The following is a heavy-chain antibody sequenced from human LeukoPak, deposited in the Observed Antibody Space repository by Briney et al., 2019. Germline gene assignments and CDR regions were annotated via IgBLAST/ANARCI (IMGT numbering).Heavy chain of an antibody. CDR2: IYYSGST. D-gene: IGHD3-10*01. CDR3: ARDRTVTGSGYFDY. J-gene: IGHJ4*02. CDR1: GGSISSYY. V-gene: IGHV4-59*01. Sequence: SETLSLTCTVSGGSISSYYWSWIRQPPGKGLEWIGYIYYSGSTNYNPSLKSRVTLSVDTSKNQFSLKLSSVTAADTAVYYCARDRTVTGSGYFDYWGQGTLVTVSS.